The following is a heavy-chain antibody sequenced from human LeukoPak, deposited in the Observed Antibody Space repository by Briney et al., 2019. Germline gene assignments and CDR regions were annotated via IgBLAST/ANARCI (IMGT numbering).Heavy chain of an antibody. J-gene: IGHJ4*02. CDR1: GGYISITSYY. Sequence: PSETLSLTGVGSGGYISITSYYWGWIRQPPGKGLELIGSIYYSGSTYHNPSLKSRVTISVDTSKNQFSLKLSSVTAADTAVYYCARHRGYSYGPLDYWGQGTLVTVSS. V-gene: IGHV4-39*01. CDR3: ARHRGYSYGPLDY. D-gene: IGHD5-18*01. CDR2: IYYSGST.